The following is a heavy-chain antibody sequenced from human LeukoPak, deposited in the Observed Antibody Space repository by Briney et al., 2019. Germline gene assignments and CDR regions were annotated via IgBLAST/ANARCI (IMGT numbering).Heavy chain of an antibody. V-gene: IGHV3-30*18. CDR1: GFTFSTYG. CDR2: VSYDGSSI. J-gene: IGHJ4*02. Sequence: AGGSLRLSCAASGFTFSTYGLHWVRQAPGKGLEWVAVVSYDGSSIYYAGSVKGRFTISRDNSKNTVYLQMSSLRDEDTAVYYCVKGPCSGGSCYFDYWGQGTLVTVSS. D-gene: IGHD2-15*01. CDR3: VKGPCSGGSCYFDY.